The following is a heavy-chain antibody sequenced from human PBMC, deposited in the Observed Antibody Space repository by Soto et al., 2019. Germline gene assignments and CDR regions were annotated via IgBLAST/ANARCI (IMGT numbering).Heavy chain of an antibody. V-gene: IGHV1-2*04. CDR1: GYTFTGYY. Sequence: ASVKVSCKASGYTFTGYYMHWVRQAPGQGLEWMGWINPNSGGTNYAQKFQGWVTMTRDTSISTAYMELSRLRSDDTAVYYCARVGSSSGIDAFDIWGQGTMVTVSS. D-gene: IGHD6-19*01. CDR3: ARVGSSSGIDAFDI. CDR2: INPNSGGT. J-gene: IGHJ3*02.